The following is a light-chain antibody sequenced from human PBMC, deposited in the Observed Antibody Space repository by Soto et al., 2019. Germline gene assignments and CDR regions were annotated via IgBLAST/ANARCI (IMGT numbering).Light chain of an antibody. J-gene: IGKJ1*01. V-gene: IGKV3-20*01. CDR2: GAS. CDR1: QSVSSNY. Sequence: EIVLTQSPGTLSLSPGERATLSCRASQSVSSNYLAWYQQKPGQAPGLLIHGASSRATGIPDRFSGSGSGTDFTLTISRLEPEDFAVYYCQQYGSSPKTFGQGTKVDIK. CDR3: QQYGSSPKT.